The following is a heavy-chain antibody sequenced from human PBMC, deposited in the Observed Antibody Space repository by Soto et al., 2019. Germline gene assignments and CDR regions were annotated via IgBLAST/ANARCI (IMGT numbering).Heavy chain of an antibody. CDR3: AHTIVVVPTAHDAFDV. Sequence: QITLKESGPTLVKPTQTLTLTCTFSGFSLSSIGVGVGWIRQPPGKALEWLGILYWDDDKHYSPSLKSRISLAKDTPKDQVVLTLTNMDPVDTATYYCAHTIVVVPTAHDAFDVWGQGTMVTVSS. CDR2: LYWDDDK. V-gene: IGHV2-5*02. D-gene: IGHD2-2*01. J-gene: IGHJ3*01. CDR1: GFSLSSIGVG.